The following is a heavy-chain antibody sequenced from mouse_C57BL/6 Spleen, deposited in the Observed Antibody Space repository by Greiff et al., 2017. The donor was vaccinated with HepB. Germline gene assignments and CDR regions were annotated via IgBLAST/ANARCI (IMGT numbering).Heavy chain of an antibody. Sequence: EVKVVESGGDLVKPGGSLKLSCAASGFTFSSYGMSWVRQTPDKRLEWVATISSGGSYTYYPDSVKGRFTISRDNAKNTLYLQMSSLKSEDTAMYYCARHESDSKDYFDYWGQGTTLTVSS. CDR1: GFTFSSYG. CDR3: ARHESDSKDYFDY. D-gene: IGHD2-5*01. J-gene: IGHJ2*01. CDR2: ISSGGSYT. V-gene: IGHV5-6*01.